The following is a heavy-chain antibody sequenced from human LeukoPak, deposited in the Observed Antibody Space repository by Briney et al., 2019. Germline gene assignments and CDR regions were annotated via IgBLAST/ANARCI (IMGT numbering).Heavy chain of an antibody. CDR3: ARDRRLGVLYDSNGTYFDY. CDR2: IGSSGSTI. CDR1: GFTFCSYE. D-gene: IGHD3-22*01. J-gene: IGHJ4*02. Sequence: GGSLRLSCAASGFTFCSYEMSWVRQAPGKGLEWVSYIGSSGSTIYYADSVKGRSTISRDNAKNSLYLQMNSLRAEDTAVYYCARDRRLGVLYDSNGTYFDYWGQGTLVTVSS. V-gene: IGHV3-48*03.